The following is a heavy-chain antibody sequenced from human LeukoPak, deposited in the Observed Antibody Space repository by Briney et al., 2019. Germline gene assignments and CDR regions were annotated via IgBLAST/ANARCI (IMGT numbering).Heavy chain of an antibody. J-gene: IGHJ4*02. CDR1: GFTFSSYA. CDR3: AEDASPNPMPLFDY. CDR2: ISGSGGST. Sequence: GGSLRLSCAASGFTFSSYAMSWVRQAPGKGLEWVSVISGSGGSTYYADSVKGRFTISRDNSKNTLYLQMNSLRAEDTAVYYCAEDASPNPMPLFDYWGQGTLVTVSS. D-gene: IGHD2-2*01. V-gene: IGHV3-23*01.